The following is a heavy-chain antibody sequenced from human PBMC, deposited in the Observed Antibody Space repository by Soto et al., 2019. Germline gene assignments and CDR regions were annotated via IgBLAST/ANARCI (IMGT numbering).Heavy chain of an antibody. CDR3: ARDKGMITFGGVIVPNYYYYGMDV. Sequence: SETLSLTCAVYGGSFSGYYWSWIRQPPGKGLEWIGEINHSGSTNYNPSLKSRVTISVDTSKNQFSLKLSSVTAADTAVYYCARDKGMITFGGVIVPNYYYYGMDVWGQGTTVTVSS. CDR2: INHSGST. V-gene: IGHV4-34*01. D-gene: IGHD3-16*02. J-gene: IGHJ6*02. CDR1: GGSFSGYY.